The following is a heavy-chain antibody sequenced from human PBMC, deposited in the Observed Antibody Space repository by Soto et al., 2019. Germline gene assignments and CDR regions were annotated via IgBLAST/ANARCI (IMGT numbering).Heavy chain of an antibody. CDR1: GFTFSTYA. V-gene: IGHV3-23*01. D-gene: IGHD4-17*01. CDR3: AHPRGYGVFDAYDI. CDR2: ISGSGGST. Sequence: PGGSLRLSCAASGFTFSTYAMSWVRQAPGKGLEWVSAISGSGGSTFYADSVKGRFTISRDNSINTLSLQMRSLRTEDTAVYYCAHPRGYGVFDAYDIWGQLTIFTVSS. J-gene: IGHJ3*02.